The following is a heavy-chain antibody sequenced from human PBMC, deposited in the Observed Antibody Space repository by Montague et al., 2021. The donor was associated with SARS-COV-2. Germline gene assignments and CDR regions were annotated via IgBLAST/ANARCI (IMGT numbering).Heavy chain of an antibody. CDR2: IYTSGRT. CDR3: ARDWWGTGGILSG. D-gene: IGHD2-8*02. V-gene: IGHV4-61*02. Sequence: TLSLTCTVSGAPINIGNYYWNWIRQPAGKGLEWIGRIYTSGRTDYNPSLKSRLTISFNTSKNEYSLRLNSLTAADTAVYYCARDWWGTGGILSGWGQGTLVTVSS. J-gene: IGHJ4*02. CDR1: GAPINIGNYY.